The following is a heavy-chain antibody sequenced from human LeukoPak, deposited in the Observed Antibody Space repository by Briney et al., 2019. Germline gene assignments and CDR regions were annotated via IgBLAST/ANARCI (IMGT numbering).Heavy chain of an antibody. V-gene: IGHV3-7*01. J-gene: IGHJ4*02. CDR2: IKQDGSEK. D-gene: IGHD6-19*01. CDR1: GFTFSSYW. CDR3: EREQDNSGWPFDY. Sequence: GGSLRLSCAASGFTFSSYWMSWVRQAPGKGLEWVANIKQDGSEKYYVDSVKGRFTISRDNAKNSLYLQMNSLRAEDTAVYYCEREQDNSGWPFDYWGQGTLVTVSS.